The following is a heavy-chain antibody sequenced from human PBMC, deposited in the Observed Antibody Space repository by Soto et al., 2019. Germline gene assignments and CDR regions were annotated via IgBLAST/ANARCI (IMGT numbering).Heavy chain of an antibody. CDR3: ARLFDY. J-gene: IGHJ4*02. V-gene: IGHV4-39*01. CDR1: GGSISSNGYY. Sequence: QLQLQESGPGLVKPSETLSLTCTVSGGSISSNGYYWGWIRQPPGKGLEWIGNIYHSGVTYYNPSLKSRVTISVDTSRNLFSLKLNSMTAADTAVYYCARLFDYWGQGKLVTVSS. CDR2: IYHSGVT.